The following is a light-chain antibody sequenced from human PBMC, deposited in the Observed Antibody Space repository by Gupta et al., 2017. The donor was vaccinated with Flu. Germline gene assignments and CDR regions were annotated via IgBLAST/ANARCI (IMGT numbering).Light chain of an antibody. CDR1: QGISTW. CDR3: QRTDSFPWT. J-gene: IGKJ1*01. V-gene: IGKV1-12*01. Sequence: TCRASQGISTWLAWYQQKPGKAPKLLMSTASSLENGVPTRFSGSGSGTDFTLTIGSLQPDDFATYYCQRTDSFPWTFGQGTKVEIK. CDR2: TAS.